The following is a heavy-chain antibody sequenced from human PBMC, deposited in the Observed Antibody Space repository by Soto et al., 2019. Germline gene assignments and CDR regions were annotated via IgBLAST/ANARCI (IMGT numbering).Heavy chain of an antibody. CDR1: GGMISSNTW. CDR2: IYHSGST. J-gene: IGHJ4*02. V-gene: IGHV4-4*02. CDR3: ARGLPFL. Sequence: SEPLSPKSDVSGGMISSNTWWSWVRQPPGKGLEWIGYIYHSGSTYYNPSLKSRVTISVDRSKNQFSLKLSSVTAADTAVYYCARGLPFLWGQGTLVTVSS.